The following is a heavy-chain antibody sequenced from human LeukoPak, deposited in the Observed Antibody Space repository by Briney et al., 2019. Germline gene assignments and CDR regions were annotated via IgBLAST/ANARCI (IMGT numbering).Heavy chain of an antibody. J-gene: IGHJ3*02. D-gene: IGHD3-22*01. V-gene: IGHV1-8*01. CDR3: ARTYYYDSSGYVRLAFDI. CDR1: GYTFTSYD. Sequence: ASVKVSCKASGYTFTSYDITWVRQATGQGLEWMGWMNPDRGNTGYAQKFQGSDTMTRNTSISTAYMELSSLRSEDTAVYYCARTYYYDSSGYVRLAFDIWGQGTMVTVSS. CDR2: MNPDRGNT.